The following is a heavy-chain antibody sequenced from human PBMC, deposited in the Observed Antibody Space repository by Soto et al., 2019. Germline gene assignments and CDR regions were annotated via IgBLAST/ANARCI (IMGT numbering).Heavy chain of an antibody. V-gene: IGHV1-18*01. CDR1: GYSFTRYG. J-gene: IGHJ4*02. CDR2: INTYNGNT. D-gene: IGHD6-19*01. CDR3: ARGVRYSSGWYGY. Sequence: ASVKVSCKASGYSFTRYGIAWARQAPGQGLEWMGWINTYNGNTNYAQNLQGRVTLTTDTSTSTAYMELRSLRSDGTTVYYCARGVRYSSGWYGYWGQGTLVTVSS.